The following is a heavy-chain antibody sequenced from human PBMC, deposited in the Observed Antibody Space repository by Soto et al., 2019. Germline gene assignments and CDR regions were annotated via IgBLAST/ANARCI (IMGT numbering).Heavy chain of an antibody. CDR2: ISYDGSNK. CDR3: AKAARGESSSLYDY. V-gene: IGHV3-30*18. D-gene: IGHD6-6*01. Sequence: GSLRLSCAASGFTFSSYGMHWVRQAPGKGLEWVAVISYDGSNKYYADSVKGRFTISRDNSKNTLYLQMNSLRAEDTAVYYCAKAARGESSSLYDYWGQGTLVTVSS. CDR1: GFTFSSYG. J-gene: IGHJ4*02.